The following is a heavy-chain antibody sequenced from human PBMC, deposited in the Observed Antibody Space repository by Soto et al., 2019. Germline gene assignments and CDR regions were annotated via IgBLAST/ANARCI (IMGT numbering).Heavy chain of an antibody. J-gene: IGHJ6*02. V-gene: IGHV3-7*01. CDR2: IKGDGSEK. CDR1: GFTFTSYW. Sequence: EVRLVESGGGLVQPGGSLRLSCVASGFTFTSYWMSWVRQAPGKGLEWVANIKGDGSEKRYVDSVRGRFTISRDNAKNSVYLQMNSLRADDTALYYFGRDEVRNGVGVWGQGTTVTVSS. CDR3: GRDEVRNGVGV.